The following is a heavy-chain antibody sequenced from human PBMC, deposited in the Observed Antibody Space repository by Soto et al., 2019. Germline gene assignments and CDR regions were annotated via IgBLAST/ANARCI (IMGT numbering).Heavy chain of an antibody. V-gene: IGHV4-4*02. CDR2: IHSSGGN. J-gene: IGHJ5*02. D-gene: IGHD1-1*01. Sequence: QVQLQESGPGLVKPSGTLSLTCVASGVSVNNANWWTWVRQPPEKGLEWVGEIHSSGGNNYNSSPNGRVAMSLDKSRNLFLLDLNFVTAADTAVYFCATRDATPLDPISWGQGIPVTVSS. CDR3: ATRDATPLDPIS. CDR1: GVSVNNANW.